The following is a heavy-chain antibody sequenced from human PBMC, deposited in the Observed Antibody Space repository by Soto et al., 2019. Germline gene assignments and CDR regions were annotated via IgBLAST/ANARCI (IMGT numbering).Heavy chain of an antibody. Sequence: SLRLSCAASGFTFSSYGMHWVRQAPGKGLEWVAVIWYDGSNKYYADSVKGRFTISRDNSKNTLYLQMNSLRAEDTAVYYCARDHSNNWNSGSDYYYGIDVWGQGTTVTVSS. J-gene: IGHJ6*02. CDR1: GFTFSSYG. CDR2: IWYDGSNK. V-gene: IGHV3-33*01. CDR3: ARDHSNNWNSGSDYYYGIDV. D-gene: IGHD1-7*01.